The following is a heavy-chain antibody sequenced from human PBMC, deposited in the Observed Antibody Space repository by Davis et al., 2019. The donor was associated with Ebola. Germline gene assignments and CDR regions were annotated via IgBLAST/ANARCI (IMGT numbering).Heavy chain of an antibody. Sequence: PGGSLRLSCAASGFTFSSSWMNWVRQAPGRGLEWVANINLDGGGRFVDSVKGRFTVSRDNAKNSVYLQMNSLRAEDTAVYYCASWGSTGNYWGRGTLVTVSS. CDR2: INLDGGGR. CDR1: GFTFSSSW. CDR3: ASWGSTGNY. J-gene: IGHJ4*02. D-gene: IGHD7-27*01. V-gene: IGHV3-7*01.